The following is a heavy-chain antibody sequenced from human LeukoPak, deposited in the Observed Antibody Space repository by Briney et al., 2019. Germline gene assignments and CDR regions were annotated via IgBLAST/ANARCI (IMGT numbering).Heavy chain of an antibody. D-gene: IGHD1-26*01. J-gene: IGHJ3*02. V-gene: IGHV4-61*02. CDR2: IYISGST. Sequence: SQTLSLTCTVSGGSVSSGSYYWSWIRQPAGKGLEWIGRIYISGSTNYNPSLKRRVTISVDTSKNQFSLKLSSVTAADTAVYYCARDRSYYLGDAFDIRGQGTMLTVSS. CDR1: GGSVSSGSYY. CDR3: ARDRSYYLGDAFDI.